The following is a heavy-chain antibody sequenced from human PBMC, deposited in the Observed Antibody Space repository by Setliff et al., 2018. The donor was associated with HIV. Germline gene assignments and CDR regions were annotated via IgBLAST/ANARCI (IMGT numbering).Heavy chain of an antibody. D-gene: IGHD2-15*01. CDR1: GYAFNSYT. J-gene: IGHJ6*03. Sequence: ASVKVSCKASGYAFNSYTLNWVRQATGRGLEWMGWINPNSDNTAYAQKFQGRLTMTRNTSTGTVYMELSSLRSEDTAVYYCARIGRTPYYYYYMDVWGKGPRSPSP. CDR3: ARIGRTPYYYYYMDV. CDR2: INPNSDNT. V-gene: IGHV1-8*01.